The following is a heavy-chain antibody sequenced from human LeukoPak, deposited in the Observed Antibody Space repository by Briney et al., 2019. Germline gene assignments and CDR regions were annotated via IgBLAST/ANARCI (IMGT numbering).Heavy chain of an antibody. Sequence: GASVKVSCKASGYTFTGYYMHWVRQAPGQGLEWMGWINPNSGGTNYAQKLQGRVTMTTDTSTSTAYMELRSLRSDDTAAYYCARGDYYGSGTYYKKTVDYWGQGTLVTVSS. J-gene: IGHJ4*02. V-gene: IGHV1-2*02. D-gene: IGHD3-10*01. CDR2: INPNSGGT. CDR1: GYTFTGYY. CDR3: ARGDYYGSGTYYKKTVDY.